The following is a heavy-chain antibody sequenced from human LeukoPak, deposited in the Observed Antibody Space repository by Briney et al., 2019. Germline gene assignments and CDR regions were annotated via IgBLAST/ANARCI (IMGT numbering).Heavy chain of an antibody. J-gene: IGHJ6*02. V-gene: IGHV4-59*01. D-gene: IGHD6-19*01. CDR3: ARGPVAGTGYYYYGMDV. Sequence: SETLSLTCTVSGGSISSYYWSWIRQPPGKGLEWIGYIYYSGSTNYNPSLKSRVTISVDTSKNQFSLKLSSVTAADTAVYYCARGPVAGTGYYYYGMDVWGQGTTVTVS. CDR2: IYYSGST. CDR1: GGSISSYY.